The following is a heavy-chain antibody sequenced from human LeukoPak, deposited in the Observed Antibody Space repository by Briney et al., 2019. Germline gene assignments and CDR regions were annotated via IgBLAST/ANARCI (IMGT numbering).Heavy chain of an antibody. Sequence: ASVKVSCKASGYTSTGYFIHWVRQAPGQGLEWMGWINPNSGGTNYAQKFQGRVTMTRDTSISTAYMQLSRLRSDDTAVYYCARVTGRHFDWLPYFDYWGQGTLATVSS. D-gene: IGHD3-9*01. J-gene: IGHJ4*02. V-gene: IGHV1-2*02. CDR2: INPNSGGT. CDR3: ARVTGRHFDWLPYFDY. CDR1: GYTSTGYF.